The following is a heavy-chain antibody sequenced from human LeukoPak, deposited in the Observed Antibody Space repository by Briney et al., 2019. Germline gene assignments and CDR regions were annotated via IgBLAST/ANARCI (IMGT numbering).Heavy chain of an antibody. J-gene: IGHJ5*02. Sequence: AAVKVSCKASGYTFIGYYMHWVRQAPGQGREGMGWIYPNSGGTKFAQKLHGRVTMTRDTSISTAYMEMSRLSSYGTAVYYCARALVSVAVLDPLFDHWGQGTLVTVS. V-gene: IGHV1-2*02. CDR3: ARALVSVAVLDPLFDH. CDR2: IYPNSGGT. D-gene: IGHD6-6*01. CDR1: GYTFIGYY.